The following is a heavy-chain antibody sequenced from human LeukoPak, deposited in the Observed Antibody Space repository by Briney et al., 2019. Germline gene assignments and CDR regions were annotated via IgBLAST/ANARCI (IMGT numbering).Heavy chain of an antibody. CDR3: AKETAFGYSYGPNWFDP. D-gene: IGHD5-18*01. Sequence: PGGSLRLSCAASGFTFSSYAMSWVRQAPGKGLEWVSAISGSGGSTYYADSVKGRFTISRDNSKNTLYLQMNSLRAEDTAVYYCAKETAFGYSYGPNWFDPWGQGTLVTVSS. V-gene: IGHV3-23*01. CDR1: GFTFSSYA. J-gene: IGHJ5*02. CDR2: ISGSGGST.